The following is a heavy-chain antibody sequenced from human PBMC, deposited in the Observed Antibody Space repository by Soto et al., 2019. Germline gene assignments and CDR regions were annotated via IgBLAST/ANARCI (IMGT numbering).Heavy chain of an antibody. CDR2: ISSSSSNI. V-gene: IGHV3-21*02. J-gene: IGHJ4*02. Sequence: EVQLVESGGGLVKPGGSLRLSCAASGFSFSTCSMDWVRQAPGKGLEWVSSISSSSSNIYYADSVKGRFTISRDNAKNSLYLQMYSLRAEDTAVYYCARDNGYDAATLNYWGQGTLVTVSS. D-gene: IGHD5-12*01. CDR1: GFSFSTCS. CDR3: ARDNGYDAATLNY.